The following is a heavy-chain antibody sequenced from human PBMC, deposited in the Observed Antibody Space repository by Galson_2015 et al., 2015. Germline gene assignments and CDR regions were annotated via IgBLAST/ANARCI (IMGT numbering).Heavy chain of an antibody. CDR2: ISSSSRYI. J-gene: IGHJ6*03. Sequence: SLRLSCAASGFNFGTFTMNWVRQVPGKGLEWVSSISSSSRYIYYADSMKGRFTISRDNAKNSLYLQTNSLRAEDTAVYHRAKVVYYYMDVWGEGTTVTVSS. V-gene: IGHV3-21*01. CDR3: AKVVYYYMDV. CDR1: GFNFGTFT.